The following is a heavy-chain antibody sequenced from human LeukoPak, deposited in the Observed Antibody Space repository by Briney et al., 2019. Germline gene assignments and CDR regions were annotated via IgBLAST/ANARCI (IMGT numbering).Heavy chain of an antibody. V-gene: IGHV3-21*04. CDR1: GFTFSTYS. D-gene: IGHD1-26*01. J-gene: IGHJ4*02. Sequence: GGSLRLSCAASGFTFSTYSMNWVRQAPGKGLEWVAYIISSSSYIEYADSVKGRFTISRDNAKNLVYLQMNSLRAEDTALYYCAATYSGNWEFDYWGQGTLVTVSS. CDR3: AATYSGNWEFDY. CDR2: IISSSSYI.